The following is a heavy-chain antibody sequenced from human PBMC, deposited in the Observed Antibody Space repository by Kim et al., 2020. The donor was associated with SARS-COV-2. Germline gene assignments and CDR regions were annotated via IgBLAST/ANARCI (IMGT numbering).Heavy chain of an antibody. D-gene: IGHD3-10*01. CDR1: GYTFTSYG. CDR2: ISAYNGNT. CDR3: AREREAYYGSGSYYISLPQRPYFDY. J-gene: IGHJ4*02. Sequence: ASVKVSCKASGYTFTSYGISWVRQAPGQGLEWMGWISAYNGNTNYAQKLQGRVTMTTDTSTSTAYMELRSLRSDDTAVYYCAREREAYYGSGSYYISLPQRPYFDYWGQGTLVTVSS. V-gene: IGHV1-18*01.